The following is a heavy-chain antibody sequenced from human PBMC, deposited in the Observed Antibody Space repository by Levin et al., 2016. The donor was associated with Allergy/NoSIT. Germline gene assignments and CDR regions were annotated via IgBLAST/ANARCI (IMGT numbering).Heavy chain of an antibody. Sequence: GGSLRLSCAASGFTFSTSWVSWVRQAPGKGLEWVAHINQEGSQKDYVDSVKGRFTISRDNAKNSAYLQMNSLRAEDTALYYCARGHYGLDGWGQGATVTVSS. CDR2: INQEGSQK. CDR1: GFTFSTSW. V-gene: IGHV3-7*04. CDR3: ARGHYGLDG. J-gene: IGHJ6*02.